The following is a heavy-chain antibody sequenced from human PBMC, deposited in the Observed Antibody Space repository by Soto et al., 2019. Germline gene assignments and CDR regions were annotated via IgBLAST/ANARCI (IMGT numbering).Heavy chain of an antibody. CDR3: ARRWGEGRVDY. D-gene: IGHD3-10*01. Sequence: QVQLQESGPGLVKPSGTLSLTCAVSGGSISSSNWWSWVRQPPGKGLQWIGEIYHSGSTNYIPSLKTRVTRSVDKSRNLFSLKLSSVAAADTAVYYCARRWGEGRVDYWGQGSLVTVSS. J-gene: IGHJ4*02. CDR2: IYHSGST. V-gene: IGHV4-4*02. CDR1: GGSISSSNW.